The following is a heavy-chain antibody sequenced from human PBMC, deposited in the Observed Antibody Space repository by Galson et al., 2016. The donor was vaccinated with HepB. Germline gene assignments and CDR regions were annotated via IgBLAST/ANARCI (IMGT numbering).Heavy chain of an antibody. CDR3: ARRGDYGAPLDS. Sequence: SVKVSCKASGYTFLSYGMSWVRQVPGQGIEWLGWVSPDNDNTNYAQSVQGRIRMTTDTSTRTAHMELRSLISDDTAVYYCARRGDYGAPLDSWGQGALVTVSS. CDR2: VSPDNDNT. CDR1: GYTFLSYG. D-gene: IGHD4-17*01. V-gene: IGHV1-18*01. J-gene: IGHJ4*02.